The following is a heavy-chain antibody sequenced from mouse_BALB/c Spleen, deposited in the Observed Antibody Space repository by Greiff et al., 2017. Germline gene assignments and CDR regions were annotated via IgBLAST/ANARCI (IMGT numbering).Heavy chain of an antibody. CDR2: IYPGNSDT. Sequence: DVKLQESGPELVKPGASVKMSCKASGYTFTSYWMHWVKQRPGQGLEWIGAIYPGNSDTSYNQKFKGKAKLTAVTSTSTAYMELSSLTNEDSAVYYCTREDGITRKYYFDYWGQGTTLTVSS. J-gene: IGHJ2*01. CDR3: TREDGITRKYYFDY. V-gene: IGHV1-5*01. D-gene: IGHD2-4*01. CDR1: GYTFTSYW.